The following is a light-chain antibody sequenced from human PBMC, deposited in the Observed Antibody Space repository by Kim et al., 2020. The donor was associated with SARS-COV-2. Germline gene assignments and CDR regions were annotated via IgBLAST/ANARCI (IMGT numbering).Light chain of an antibody. Sequence: GQSIPISCTGTSSDVGGYNYVSWYQQHPGRAPKLIIYDVSNRPSGVSNRFSGSKSGDTASLTISGLRAEDEADYYCTSYSTTTTLVFGTGTKVTVL. CDR3: TSYSTTTTLV. V-gene: IGLV2-14*03. J-gene: IGLJ1*01. CDR1: SSDVGGYNY. CDR2: DVS.